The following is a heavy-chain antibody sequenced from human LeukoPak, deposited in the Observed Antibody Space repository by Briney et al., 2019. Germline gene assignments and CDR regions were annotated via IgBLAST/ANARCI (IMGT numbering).Heavy chain of an antibody. CDR2: IYYSGST. CDR3: ARLKGHYFDSSGSYRDI. D-gene: IGHD3-22*01. J-gene: IGHJ3*02. CDR1: GGSINSHY. Sequence: SETLSLTCTVSGGSINSHYWSWIRQPPGKGLEWIGCIYYSGSTNYNPSLMSRVTISVDTSRNQFSLKLSSMTAADTAVYYCARLKGHYFDSSGSYRDIWGQGTKVTVSS. V-gene: IGHV4-59*11.